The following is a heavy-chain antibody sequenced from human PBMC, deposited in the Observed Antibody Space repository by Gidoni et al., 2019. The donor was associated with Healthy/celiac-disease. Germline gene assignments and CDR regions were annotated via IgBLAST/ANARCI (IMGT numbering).Heavy chain of an antibody. CDR3: ARADLVSYGMDV. CDR2: INPNSGGT. V-gene: IGHV1-2*04. D-gene: IGHD1-26*01. CDR1: GHPFTGYY. Sequence: QVQLAQSGAEVKKPGASVKVSCKASGHPFTGYYMHWVRQAPGQGLEWMGWINPNSGGTNYAQKCQGWVTMTRDTSISTAYMELSRLRSDDTAVYYCARADLVSYGMDVWGQGTTVTVSS. J-gene: IGHJ6*02.